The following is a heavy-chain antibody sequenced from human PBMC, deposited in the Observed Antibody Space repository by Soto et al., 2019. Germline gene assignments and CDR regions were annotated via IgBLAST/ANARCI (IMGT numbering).Heavy chain of an antibody. CDR3: AKEGNGGSSLDH. V-gene: IGHV3-43*01. J-gene: IGHJ4*02. Sequence: GGSLRLSCEASGFKFDDYMMHWVRQAPGKVLEWISLISWDGGSIDYADSIKVRFTVSRDNSKNSLYLHMNSLKTEDTAIYYCAKEGNGGSSLDHWGQGTLVTVSS. D-gene: IGHD2-15*01. CDR2: ISWDGGSI. CDR1: GFKFDDYM.